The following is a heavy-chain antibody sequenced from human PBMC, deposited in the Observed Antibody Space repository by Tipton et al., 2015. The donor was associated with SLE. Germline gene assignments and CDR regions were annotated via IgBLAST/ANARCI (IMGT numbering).Heavy chain of an antibody. CDR3: ARERGVGATTYYYYMDV. J-gene: IGHJ6*03. CDR2: ISYDGINK. Sequence: SGFTFSNYGMHWVRQAPGKGLDWVAVISYDGINKYYADSVTGRFTISRDNSKNTLYLQLNSLRAEDTAVYYCARERGVGATTYYYYMDVWGKGTTVTVSS. CDR1: GFTFSNYG. V-gene: IGHV3-30*03. D-gene: IGHD1-26*01.